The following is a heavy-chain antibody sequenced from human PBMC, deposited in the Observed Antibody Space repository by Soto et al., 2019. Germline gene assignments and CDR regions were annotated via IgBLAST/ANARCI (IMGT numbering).Heavy chain of an antibody. D-gene: IGHD3-3*01. CDR3: ARDSDTGGVFGNHCYYYGMDV. J-gene: IGHJ6*02. V-gene: IGHV4-30-4*01. CDR2: IYYSGST. CDR1: GGSISSGDYY. Sequence: SETLSLTCTVSGGSISSGDYYWSWIRQPPGKGLEWIGYIYYSGSTYYNPSLKSRVTISVDTSKNQFSLKLSSVAAADTAVYYCARDSDTGGVFGNHCYYYGMDVWGQGTTVTVSS.